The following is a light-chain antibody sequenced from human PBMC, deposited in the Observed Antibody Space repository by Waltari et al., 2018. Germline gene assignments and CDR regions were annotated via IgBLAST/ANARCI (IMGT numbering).Light chain of an antibody. Sequence: QSVLTQPPSVSGAPGQRVTISCTGSSSNIGAGYDVHWYQQLPGTAPKLLIEGNRNRPSGVPDRFSGSKSGTSASLAITGLQAEDEADYYCQSYDSSLRVFGTGTKVTVL. CDR3: QSYDSSLRV. J-gene: IGLJ1*01. V-gene: IGLV1-40*01. CDR2: GNR. CDR1: SSNIGAGYD.